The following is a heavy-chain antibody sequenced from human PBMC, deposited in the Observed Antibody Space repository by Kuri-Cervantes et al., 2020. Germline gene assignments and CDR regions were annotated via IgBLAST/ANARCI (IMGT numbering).Heavy chain of an antibody. D-gene: IGHD2-21*01. CDR1: GFTFSSYS. V-gene: IGHV3-48*01. Sequence: GESLKISCAASGFTFSSYSMNWVRQAPGKGLEWVSYISSSSSTIYYADSVKGRFTISRDNAKNSLYLQMNSLRAEDTAIYYCARYGGASAQGRDFDYWGQGTLVTVSS. CDR2: ISSSSSTI. CDR3: ARYGGASAQGRDFDY. J-gene: IGHJ4*02.